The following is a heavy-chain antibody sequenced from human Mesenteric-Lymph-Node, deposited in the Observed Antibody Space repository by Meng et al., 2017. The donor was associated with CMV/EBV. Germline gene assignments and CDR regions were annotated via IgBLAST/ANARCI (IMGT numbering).Heavy chain of an antibody. Sequence: SGFTFSSYGRNWVRKAPGKGRVWVSRINSDGSSTSYADSVKGRFTISRDNAKNTLYLQMSSLRAEDTAVYYCARNAVPAAITWFDPWGQGTLVTVSS. CDR1: GFTFSSYG. D-gene: IGHD2-2*01. V-gene: IGHV3-74*01. CDR2: INSDGSST. J-gene: IGHJ5*02. CDR3: ARNAVPAAITWFDP.